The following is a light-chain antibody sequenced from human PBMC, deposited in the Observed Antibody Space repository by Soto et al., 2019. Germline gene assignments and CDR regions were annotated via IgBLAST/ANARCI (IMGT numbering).Light chain of an antibody. CDR1: QSISSW. V-gene: IGKV1-5*03. CDR3: QQYNSYWT. J-gene: IGKJ1*01. CDR2: KAS. Sequence: DIQMTQSPSTLSASVGDRVTITCRASQSISSWLAWYQQKPGKAPKLLIYKASSLESGVPSRFSGSGSGTEFTPTLSRLQPDDFATYYCQQYNSYWTFGQGPKVVIK.